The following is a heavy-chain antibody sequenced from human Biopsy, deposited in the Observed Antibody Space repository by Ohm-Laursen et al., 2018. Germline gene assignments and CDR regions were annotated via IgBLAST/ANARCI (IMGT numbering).Heavy chain of an antibody. Sequence: SETLSLTWTVSGGSISTYYWTWIRQPPRKGLEWLGYIYSSGSTNYNPSLQRRVTISVDTSKSQFSLKLTSVTAADTAVYYCARVMTTIGYYYAMDVWGQGTTVTVSS. CDR3: ARVMTTIGYYYAMDV. J-gene: IGHJ6*02. D-gene: IGHD5-24*01. V-gene: IGHV4-59*01. CDR1: GGSISTYY. CDR2: IYSSGST.